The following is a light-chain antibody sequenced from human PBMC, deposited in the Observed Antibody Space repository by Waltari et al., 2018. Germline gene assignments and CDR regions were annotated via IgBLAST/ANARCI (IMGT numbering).Light chain of an antibody. J-gene: IGKJ1*01. CDR1: QSISRY. CDR3: QHHFRLPAT. CDR2: GAS. Sequence: EIVLTQSPVSLSLSPGERATLSCRSRQSISRYLAWYQQKPGQAPRLLIDGASNRATGVPPRCSGSGSGTDFSLTISGLEPEDSAVYYCQHHFRLPATFGQGTKVEIK. V-gene: IGKV3-20*01.